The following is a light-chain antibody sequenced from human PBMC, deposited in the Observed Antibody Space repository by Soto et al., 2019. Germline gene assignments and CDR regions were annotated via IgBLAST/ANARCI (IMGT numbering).Light chain of an antibody. Sequence: QSVLTQPASVSGSPGQSITISCTGTSSDVGGYNYVSWYQQHPGKAPKLMIYDVSNRPSGVSNRFSGSKSGNTASLTISGLQAEDEADYYCSSYTSSRTANYVFGTGTKVTVL. J-gene: IGLJ1*01. V-gene: IGLV2-14*01. CDR2: DVS. CDR3: SSYTSSRTANYV. CDR1: SSDVGGYNY.